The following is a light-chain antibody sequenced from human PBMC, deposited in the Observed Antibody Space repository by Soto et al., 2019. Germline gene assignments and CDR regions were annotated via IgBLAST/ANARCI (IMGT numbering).Light chain of an antibody. J-gene: IGKJ1*01. CDR3: QQYGSSPWT. CDR2: GAS. V-gene: IGKV3-20*01. CDR1: QSVSSSY. Sequence: EIVLTQSPGALSLSTEERATLSCRASQSVSSSYLAWYQQKPGQAPRPLIYGASSRAICIPDRFSGSGSGTDFTLTISRLEPEDFAVYYCQQYGSSPWTFGQGTKV.